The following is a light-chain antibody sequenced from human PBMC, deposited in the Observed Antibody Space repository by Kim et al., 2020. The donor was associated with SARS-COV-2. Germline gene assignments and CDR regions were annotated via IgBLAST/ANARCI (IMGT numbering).Light chain of an antibody. CDR2: GPN. CDR1: SSNIGAGYD. V-gene: IGLV1-40*01. J-gene: IGLJ3*02. Sequence: QSVLAQPPSVSGAPGQTVTISCTGSSSNIGAGYDVHWYQQLRGRAPRLLMYGPNNRASGVPDRFSGSTSVTSASLAISGLQPEDEADYYCHSYDDRLSGVVFGGGTRLTVL. CDR3: HSYDDRLSGVV.